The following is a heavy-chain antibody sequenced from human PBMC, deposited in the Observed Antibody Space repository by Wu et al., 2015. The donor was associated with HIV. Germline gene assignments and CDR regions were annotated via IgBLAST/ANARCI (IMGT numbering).Heavy chain of an antibody. D-gene: IGHD3-22*01. CDR3: ARVAGMIAQYFQH. CDR2: INPSGGST. Sequence: QVQLVQSGAEVKKPGASVKVSCKASGYTFTSYYMHWVRQAPGQGLEWMGIINPSGGSTSYAQRFQGRVTMTRDTSTSTVYMELSSLRSEDTAVYYCARVAGMIAQYFQHWGQGTLVTVSS. V-gene: IGHV1-46*01. CDR1: GYTFTSYY. J-gene: IGHJ1*01.